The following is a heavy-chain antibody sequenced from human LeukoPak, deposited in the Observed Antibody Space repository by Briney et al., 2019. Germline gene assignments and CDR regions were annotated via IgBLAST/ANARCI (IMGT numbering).Heavy chain of an antibody. CDR2: ISSSSYI. CDR1: GFTFSSYS. D-gene: IGHD3-16*01. J-gene: IGHJ4*02. V-gene: IGHV3-21*01. CDR3: ARRAGHWGSSYFDY. Sequence: PGGSLRLSCAASGFTFSSYSMNWVRQAPGKGLEWVSSISSSSYIYYADSVKGRFTISRDNSKNTLYLQMNSLRAEDTAVYYCARRAGHWGSSYFDYWGQGTLVTVSS.